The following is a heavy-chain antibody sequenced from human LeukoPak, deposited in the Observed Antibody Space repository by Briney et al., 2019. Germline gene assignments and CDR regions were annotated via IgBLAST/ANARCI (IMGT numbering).Heavy chain of an antibody. Sequence: GGSLRLSCAASGFTFSDYYMSWIRQAPGKGLEWVSYISSSSSYTNYADSVKGRCTISRDNAKNSLYLQMNSLRAEDTAVYYCARSYGDYGPSIMVPRYYYYGMDVWGQGTTVTVSS. J-gene: IGHJ6*02. D-gene: IGHD4-17*01. CDR2: ISSSSSYT. V-gene: IGHV3-11*03. CDR1: GFTFSDYY. CDR3: ARSYGDYGPSIMVPRYYYYGMDV.